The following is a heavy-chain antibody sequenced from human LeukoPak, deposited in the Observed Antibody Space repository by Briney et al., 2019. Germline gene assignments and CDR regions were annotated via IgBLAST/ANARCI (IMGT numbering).Heavy chain of an antibody. CDR1: GFTFSRSW. J-gene: IGHJ3*02. CDR2: IKQDGGEQ. CDR3: ARVRGGYCSGGSCYSAFDI. V-gene: IGHV3-7*04. D-gene: IGHD2-15*01. Sequence: GGSPRLSSAASGFTFSRSWMSWGSQGPGKGVEWVAHIKQDGGEQYYVDSAKGRFTISRDKAQNSLYLQMNSLRAEDTAVYYCARVRGGYCSGGSCYSAFDIWGQGTMVTVSS.